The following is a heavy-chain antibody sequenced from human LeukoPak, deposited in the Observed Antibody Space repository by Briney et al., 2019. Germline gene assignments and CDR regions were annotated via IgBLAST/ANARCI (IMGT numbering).Heavy chain of an antibody. Sequence: GASVKVSCKASGYTFTNYGITWVRQAPGQGLEWMGWISGYNGHTDYAQKLQGRVTMTTDTSTSTAYMELRSLRSDDTAVYYCARDFFGITNSWYYFDYWGQGTLVTVSS. J-gene: IGHJ4*02. CDR3: ARDFFGITNSWYYFDY. D-gene: IGHD6-13*01. CDR1: GYTFTNYG. CDR2: ISGYNGHT. V-gene: IGHV1-18*01.